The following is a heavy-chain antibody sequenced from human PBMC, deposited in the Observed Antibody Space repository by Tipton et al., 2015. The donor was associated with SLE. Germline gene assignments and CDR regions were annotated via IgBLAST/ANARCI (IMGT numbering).Heavy chain of an antibody. CDR1: GGSISSGSYY. J-gene: IGHJ1*01. CDR2: IYISGST. V-gene: IGHV4-61*09. Sequence: TLSLTCTVSGGSISSGSYYWSWIRQPAGKGLEWIGYIYISGSTNYNPSLKSRVTISVDTSKNQFSLKLSSVTAAGTAVYYCARGRIVGATRPYFQHWGQGTLVTVSS. CDR3: ARGRIVGATRPYFQH. D-gene: IGHD1-26*01.